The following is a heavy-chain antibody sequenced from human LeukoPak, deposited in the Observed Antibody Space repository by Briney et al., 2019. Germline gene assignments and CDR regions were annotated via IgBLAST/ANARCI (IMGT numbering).Heavy chain of an antibody. D-gene: IGHD3-3*01. CDR3: ARSSGDYDFWSGYLGYYFDY. CDR1: GGSFSGYY. V-gene: IGHV4-34*01. J-gene: IGHJ4*02. Sequence: SETLSLTCAVYGGSFSGYYWSWIRQPPGKGLEWIGEINHSGSTNYNPSLKSRVTISVDTSKNQFSLKLSSVTAADTAVYYCARSSGDYDFWSGYLGYYFDYWGQGTLVTASS. CDR2: INHSGST.